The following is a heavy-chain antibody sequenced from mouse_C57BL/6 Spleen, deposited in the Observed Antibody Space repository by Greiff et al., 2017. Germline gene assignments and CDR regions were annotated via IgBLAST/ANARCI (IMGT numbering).Heavy chain of an antibody. CDR2: ISSSGST. J-gene: IGHJ2*01. CDR1: GYSITSDY. CDR3: AIYDGSRLNY. Sequence: EVKLVESGPGLAKPSQTLSLTCSVTGYSITSDYWNWIRKFPGNKLEYMGYISSSGSTNYNPSLKSRISITLDTSKNQYYLQLNSVTTEDTATSYCAIYDGSRLNYWGQGTTLTVSS. V-gene: IGHV3-8*01. D-gene: IGHD1-1*01.